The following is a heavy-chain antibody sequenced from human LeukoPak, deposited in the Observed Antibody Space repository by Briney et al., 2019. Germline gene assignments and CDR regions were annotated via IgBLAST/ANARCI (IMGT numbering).Heavy chain of an antibody. CDR1: GFNFDRYT. CDR2: AGWAGGTT. V-gene: IGHV3-43*01. D-gene: IGHD3-10*02. Sequence: GGSLRLPCATSGFNFDRYTIHWVRQAPGKGLEWVSLAGWAGGTTFYSDSVRGRFTISRDSGRKSVYLQINSLTTDDTAFYFCAKELDTMFFDYWGQGALVTVSS. CDR3: AKELDTMFFDY. J-gene: IGHJ4*02.